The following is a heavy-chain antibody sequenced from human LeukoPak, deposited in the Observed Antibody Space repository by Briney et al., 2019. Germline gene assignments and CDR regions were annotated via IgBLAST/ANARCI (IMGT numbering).Heavy chain of an antibody. CDR2: ISYDGSNK. CDR3: AKGLIPHGGAPTFGEIDY. D-gene: IGHD3-10*01. Sequence: PGGSLRLSCAASGFSFSSYPMYWVRRAPGKGLEWVAVISYDGSNKYYADSVKGRFTISRDTSKNTLYLQMNSLRTEDTAVYYCAKGLIPHGGAPTFGEIDYWGQGTLVTVSS. J-gene: IGHJ4*02. CDR1: GFSFSSYP. V-gene: IGHV3-30*04.